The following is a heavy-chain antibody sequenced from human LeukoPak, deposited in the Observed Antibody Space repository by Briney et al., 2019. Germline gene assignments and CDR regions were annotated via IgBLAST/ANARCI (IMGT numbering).Heavy chain of an antibody. Sequence: AETLSLTCTVSGTSISTYYRSWIRQPPGQGLEWVGYVYYSGSTSYNPSLKSRVTISVDTSKNQFSLRLSSVTAADTAVYYCARDALAGAYCGGDSDKYFYYGRVARGQGTTVTVSS. CDR3: ARDALAGAYCGGDSDKYFYYGRVA. CDR1: GTSISTYY. V-gene: IGHV4-59*12. CDR2: VYYSGST. J-gene: IGHJ6*02. D-gene: IGHD2-21*01.